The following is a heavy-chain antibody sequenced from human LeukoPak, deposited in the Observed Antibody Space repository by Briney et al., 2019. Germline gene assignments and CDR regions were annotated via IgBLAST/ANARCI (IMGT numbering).Heavy chain of an antibody. Sequence: SETLSLTCTVSGGSISSYYWSWIRQPAGKGLEWIGRIYTSGSTNYNPSLKSRVTMSVDTSKNQFSLKLSSVTAADTAVYYCAREIPYSGSTRGGDAFDIWGQGTMVTVSS. CDR2: IYTSGST. CDR1: GGSISSYY. V-gene: IGHV4-4*07. CDR3: AREIPYSGSTRGGDAFDI. D-gene: IGHD1-26*01. J-gene: IGHJ3*02.